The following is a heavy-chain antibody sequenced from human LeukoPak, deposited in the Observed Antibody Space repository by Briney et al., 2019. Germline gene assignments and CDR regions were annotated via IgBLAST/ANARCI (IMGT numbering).Heavy chain of an antibody. D-gene: IGHD2-15*01. J-gene: IGHJ4*02. CDR3: ASSLSSGSGSTPLDY. CDR2: INPNSGGT. Sequence: ASVKVSCKASGYTFTGYYMHWVRQAPGQGLEWMARINPNSGGTNYAQKFQGRVTMTRDTSISTAYMELSRLRSDDTAVYYCASSLSSGSGSTPLDYWGQGTLVTVST. V-gene: IGHV1-2*06. CDR1: GYTFTGYY.